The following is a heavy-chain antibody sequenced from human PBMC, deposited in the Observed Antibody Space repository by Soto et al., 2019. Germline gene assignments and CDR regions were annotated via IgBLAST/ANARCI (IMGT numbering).Heavy chain of an antibody. D-gene: IGHD3-3*01. Sequence: EVQLLESGGGLVQPGGSLRLSCVASGFTFSVDAMSWVRQTPGKGLEWVSGISNRGDYTYYAHSVKGRFTVSRDNSKDTLYLQMNSPRVEDTALYYCAKDLRFGDLWGQGTTVTVSS. V-gene: IGHV3-23*01. CDR2: ISNRGDYT. CDR3: AKDLRFGDL. CDR1: GFTFSVDA. J-gene: IGHJ6*02.